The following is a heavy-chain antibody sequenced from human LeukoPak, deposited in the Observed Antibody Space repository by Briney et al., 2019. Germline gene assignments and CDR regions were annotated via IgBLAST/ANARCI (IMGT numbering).Heavy chain of an antibody. V-gene: IGHV4-61*02. J-gene: IGHJ4*02. CDR2: IYTSGST. Sequence: SETLSLTCTVSGGSISSGSYYWSWIRQPAGKGLEWIGRIYTSGSTNYNPSLKSRVTISVDTSKNQFSLKLSSVTAAGTAVYYCASSTMVRGVTYWGQGTLVTVSS. D-gene: IGHD3-10*01. CDR1: GGSISSGSYY. CDR3: ASSTMVRGVTY.